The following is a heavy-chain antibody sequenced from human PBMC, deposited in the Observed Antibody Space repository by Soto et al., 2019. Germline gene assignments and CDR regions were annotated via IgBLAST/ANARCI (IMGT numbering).Heavy chain of an antibody. Sequence: PSWSLYLTCTVCGGSISSGGYYWTWIHQHPGKGLEWIGYIYYSGSTYYNPSLKSRVTISVDTSKNQFSLKLSSVTAADTAVYYCARDALLTGYPFSFDYWGQGTLVTVSS. CDR3: ARDALLTGYPFSFDY. CDR2: IYYSGST. V-gene: IGHV4-31*03. J-gene: IGHJ4*02. D-gene: IGHD3-9*01. CDR1: GGSISSGGYY.